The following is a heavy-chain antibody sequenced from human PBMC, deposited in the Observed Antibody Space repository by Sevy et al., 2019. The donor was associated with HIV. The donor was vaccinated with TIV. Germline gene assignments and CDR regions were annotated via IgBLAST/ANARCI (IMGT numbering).Heavy chain of an antibody. V-gene: IGHV1-24*01. Sequence: ASVKVSCKVSGYTLTQLSMHWVRLTPGKGLEWMASFDPEDAKTVYSQKFQGRLSMTEDTSTEDTAVYYCATTKDYYESSGDPFDYWGQGTLVTVSS. CDR3: PFDY. D-gene: IGHD3-22*01. CDR2: FDPEDAKT. CDR1: GYTLTQLS. J-gene: IGHJ4*02.